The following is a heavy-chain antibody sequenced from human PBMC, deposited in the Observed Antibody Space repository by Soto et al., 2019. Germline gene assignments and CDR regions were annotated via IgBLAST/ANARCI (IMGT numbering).Heavy chain of an antibody. D-gene: IGHD3-16*01. V-gene: IGHV3-33*01. CDR2: IWYDGSNK. J-gene: IGHJ6*02. CDR1: GFTFSSYG. CDR3: ARGPPYDHQTSEYGMDV. Sequence: PGGSLRLSCAASGFTFSSYGMHWVRQAQGKGLEWVAVIWYDGSNKYYADSVKGRFTISRDNSKNTLYLQMNSLRAADTAVYYCARGPPYDHQTSEYGMDVWDQGTTVTVSS.